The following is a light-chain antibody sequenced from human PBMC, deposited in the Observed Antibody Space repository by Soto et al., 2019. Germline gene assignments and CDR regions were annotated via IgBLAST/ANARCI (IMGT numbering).Light chain of an antibody. Sequence: VLTQSPVTLSLSPGERATLSCRASQDVGTYVAWYQVRGGQAPRLLISGASKRATGSPDRLNGSGSGADFILTINSLESGDSAVYFCQQGGNWPVTFGQGTRVEIK. J-gene: IGKJ5*01. CDR2: GAS. V-gene: IGKV3D-11*01. CDR1: QDVGTY. CDR3: QQGGNWPVT.